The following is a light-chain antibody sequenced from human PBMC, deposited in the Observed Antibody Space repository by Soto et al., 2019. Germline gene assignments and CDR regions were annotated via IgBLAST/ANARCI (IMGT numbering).Light chain of an antibody. Sequence: DIQMTQSPSTLSASVGDTITITCRASQSVSSWLAWYHQKPGQVPKLLIYGASSLESGVPARFSGSGSGTEFSLTITSLQPDDFATYYCQQYNYYPYTFGGGTKLEIK. CDR1: QSVSSW. J-gene: IGKJ2*01. CDR3: QQYNYYPYT. V-gene: IGKV1-5*01. CDR2: GAS.